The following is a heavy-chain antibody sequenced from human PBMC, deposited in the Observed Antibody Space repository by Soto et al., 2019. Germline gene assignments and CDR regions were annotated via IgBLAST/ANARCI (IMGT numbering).Heavy chain of an antibody. J-gene: IGHJ4*02. CDR2: IIPMLGMS. V-gene: IGHV1-69*02. CDR1: GDTFNFYT. Sequence: QVQLVQSGAEVKTPGSSVKVSCTASGDTFNFYTLSWVRQAPGQGLEWMGRIIPMLGMSNYAQKFQGRVRMIADKSTSTAYMGLSSLRSEDTALYYCATNYGSGSAHFDKWGQGTLVTVSS. CDR3: ATNYGSGSAHFDK. D-gene: IGHD3-10*01.